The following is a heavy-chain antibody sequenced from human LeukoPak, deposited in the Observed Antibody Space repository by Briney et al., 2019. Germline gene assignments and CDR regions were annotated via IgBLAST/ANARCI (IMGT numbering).Heavy chain of an antibody. V-gene: IGHV4-59*08. Sequence: SETLSLTCIVSGGSIRSYYWSWIRQPPGKGLEWIGYIYYSGSTNYNPSLKSRVTISVDTSKNQFSLKLSSVTAADTAVYYCARYLTATDAFDIWGQGTMVTVSS. CDR1: GGSIRSYY. CDR3: ARYLTATDAFDI. J-gene: IGHJ3*02. CDR2: IYYSGST. D-gene: IGHD2-8*01.